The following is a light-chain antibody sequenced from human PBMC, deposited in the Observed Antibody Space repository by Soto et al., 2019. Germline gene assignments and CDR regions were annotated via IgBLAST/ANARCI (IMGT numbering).Light chain of an antibody. Sequence: DIQMTQSPSTLSASLGDRVTITCRASQSISSWLAWYQQKPGKAPKLLIYDASSLESGVPSRFRGSGSATEFTLTISSLQPDDFATYYCQQYNSYSWTFGQGTKVDIK. J-gene: IGKJ1*01. CDR2: DAS. CDR1: QSISSW. V-gene: IGKV1-5*01. CDR3: QQYNSYSWT.